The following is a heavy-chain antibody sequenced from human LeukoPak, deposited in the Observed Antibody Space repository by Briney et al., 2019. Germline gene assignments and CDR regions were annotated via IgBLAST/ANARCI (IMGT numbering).Heavy chain of an antibody. J-gene: IGHJ5*02. D-gene: IGHD6-19*01. Sequence: GASVKVSCKASGYTFTDYYMHWVRQAPRQGLEWMGWINPNSGGTNYAQNFQGRVTMTRDTSISTAFLELSSLRSDDTAVYYCARGSSRDSSGWYGPGKWFDPWGQGTLVTVSS. CDR1: GYTFTDYY. CDR2: INPNSGGT. V-gene: IGHV1-2*02. CDR3: ARGSSRDSSGWYGPGKWFDP.